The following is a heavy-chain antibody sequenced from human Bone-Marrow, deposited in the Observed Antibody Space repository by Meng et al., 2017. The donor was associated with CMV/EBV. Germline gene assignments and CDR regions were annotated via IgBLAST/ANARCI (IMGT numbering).Heavy chain of an antibody. CDR2: IKQDGGDK. CDR3: ARSSTSGLRNFDY. CDR1: GFACGSDW. J-gene: IGHJ4*02. Sequence: GESRKISCASSGFACGSDWMSWVCQAPGKGLEWVANIKQDGGDKYYVDSVKGRFTISRDNAENPLYLQMNSLRAEDTAVYYCARSSTSGLRNFDYWGQGTLVTVSS. D-gene: IGHD3-10*01. V-gene: IGHV3-7*01.